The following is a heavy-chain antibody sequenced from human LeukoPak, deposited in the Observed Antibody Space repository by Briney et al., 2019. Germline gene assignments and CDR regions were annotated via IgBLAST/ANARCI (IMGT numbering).Heavy chain of an antibody. CDR1: GFTFSSYW. D-gene: IGHD2-21*02. J-gene: IGHJ4*02. CDR3: AEGVGSAIDY. Sequence: PGGSLRLSCAASGFTFSSYWMSCGRQAPGKGLEWVANITQDGSEKFFVDSVKGRFTISRDNAKNSLYLQMDSLRAEDTAGYYCAEGVGSAIDYWGRGTLVTVSS. V-gene: IGHV3-7*01. CDR2: ITQDGSEK.